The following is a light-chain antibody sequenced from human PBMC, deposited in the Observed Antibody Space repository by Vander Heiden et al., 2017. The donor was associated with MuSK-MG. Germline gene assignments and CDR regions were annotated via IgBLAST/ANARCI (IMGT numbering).Light chain of an antibody. CDR3: QTWDTDAQVNPV. J-gene: IGLJ3*02. V-gene: IGLV4-69*01. Sequence: QLVLTQSPSASASLGASVRLTCTLSSGHRNYAIAWHQQQPQKGPRFLMRVNSDGSHTKGDGIPDRFSGSSSGAERFLTISPLQSEDEAAYHCQTWDTDAQVNPVFGGGTNLTVL. CDR2: VNSDGSH. CDR1: SGHRNYA.